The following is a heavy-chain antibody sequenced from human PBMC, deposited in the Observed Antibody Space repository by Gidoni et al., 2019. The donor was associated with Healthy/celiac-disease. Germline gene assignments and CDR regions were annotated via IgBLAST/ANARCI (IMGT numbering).Heavy chain of an antibody. V-gene: IGHV3-13*01. CDR1: GFTFSSYD. CDR2: IGPAGDT. D-gene: IGHD2-2*02. CDR3: ARGLPAAIRERYFDY. Sequence: EVQLVESGGGLVQPGGSLRLSCAAAGFTFSSYDMHWVRQATGKGLEWVSAIGPAGDTYYPGSVKRRFTISREKAKNSLYLQMHSLRAGDTAVYYCARGLPAAIRERYFDYWGQGTLVTVSS. J-gene: IGHJ4*02.